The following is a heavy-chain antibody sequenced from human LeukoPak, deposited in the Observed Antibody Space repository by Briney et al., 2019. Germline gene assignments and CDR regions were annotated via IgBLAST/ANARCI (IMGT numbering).Heavy chain of an antibody. J-gene: IGHJ4*02. CDR2: ISGSGGST. CDR1: GFNFNNYA. D-gene: IGHD4-17*01. V-gene: IGHV3-23*01. CDR3: AKDILGFLGDYYHI. Sequence: AGGSLRLSCVISGFNFNNYAMNWVRQAPGKGLEWVSAISGSGGSTYYADSVRGRFTISRDNSKNTLYLQMNSLRAEDTAVYYCAKDILGFLGDYYHIWGQGTLVTVSS.